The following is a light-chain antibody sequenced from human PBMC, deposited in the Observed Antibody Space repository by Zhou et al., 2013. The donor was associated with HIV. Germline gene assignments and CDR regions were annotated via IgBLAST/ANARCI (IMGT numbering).Light chain of an antibody. Sequence: DIVMTQTPQIVRVSLGQTASISCTSSQSLVHRDKNTYLSWYHLRPGQPPRPLIYTVWKVFSGAPDRISGSGAGTDFTLKISRVEAEDVGVYYCMQLTQYNLPTFGQGTKLEIK. CDR1: QSLVHRDKNTY. V-gene: IGKV2-24*01. CDR2: TVW. J-gene: IGKJ2*01. CDR3: MQLTQYNLPT.